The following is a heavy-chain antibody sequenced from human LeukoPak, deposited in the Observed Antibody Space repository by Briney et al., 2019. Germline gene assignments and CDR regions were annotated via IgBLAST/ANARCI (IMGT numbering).Heavy chain of an antibody. CDR3: ARANYGDYNFDY. CDR2: ISGSSTTI. D-gene: IGHD4-17*01. V-gene: IGHV3-48*04. Sequence: GGSLRLSCAASSGFTFSTYGMNWVRQAPGKGLEWVSYISGSSTTIHYADSVKGRFTISRDNAKNSLYLQMNSLRAEDTAVYYCARANYGDYNFDYWGQGTLVTVSS. J-gene: IGHJ4*02. CDR1: GFTFSTYG.